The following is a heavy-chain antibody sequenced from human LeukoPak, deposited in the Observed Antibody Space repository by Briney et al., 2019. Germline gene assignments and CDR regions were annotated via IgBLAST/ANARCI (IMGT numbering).Heavy chain of an antibody. V-gene: IGHV1-18*01. CDR2: ISAYNGNT. J-gene: IGHJ4*02. CDR1: GYTFTSYG. CDR3: AVGGGDDYGDWTFDY. D-gene: IGHD4-17*01. Sequence: GASVKVSCKASGYTFTSYGISWVQQAPGQGLEWMGWISAYNGNTNYAQKLQGRVTMTTDTSTSTAYMELRSLRSDDTAVYYCAVGGGDDYGDWTFDYWGQGTLVTVSS.